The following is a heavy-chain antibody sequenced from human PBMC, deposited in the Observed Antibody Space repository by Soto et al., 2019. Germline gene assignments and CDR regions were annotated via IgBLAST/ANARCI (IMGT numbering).Heavy chain of an antibody. J-gene: IGHJ3*02. CDR1: EFTVSGHA. Sequence: EVQVLESGGGLVQPGGSLRLSCEGSEFTVSGHAMTWIRQAPGKGPEWVSTITADGGTYYADSVKGRFAMSRDTSENTLSLQIQSLGAADTAAYYCAPHVSCSGGSCQYDAFAIRGQGTMVTVSS. CDR2: ITADGGT. D-gene: IGHD2-15*01. CDR3: APHVSCSGGSCQYDAFAI. V-gene: IGHV3-23*01.